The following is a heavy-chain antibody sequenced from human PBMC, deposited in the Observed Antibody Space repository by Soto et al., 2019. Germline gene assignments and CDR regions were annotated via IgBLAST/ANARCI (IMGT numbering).Heavy chain of an antibody. J-gene: IGHJ6*03. Sequence: PSETLSLTCAVYGGSFSGYYWSWIRQPPGKGLEWIGEINHSGSTNYNPSLKSRVTISVDTSKNQFSLKLSSVTAADTAVYYCASLWFGELFPRPIGYYYMDVWGKGTTVTVSS. CDR3: ASLWFGELFPRPIGYYYMDV. D-gene: IGHD3-10*01. CDR2: INHSGST. CDR1: GGSFSGYY. V-gene: IGHV4-34*01.